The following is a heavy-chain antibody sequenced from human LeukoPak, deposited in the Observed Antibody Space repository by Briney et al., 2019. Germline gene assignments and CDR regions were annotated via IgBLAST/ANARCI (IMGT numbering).Heavy chain of an antibody. J-gene: IGHJ4*02. D-gene: IGHD5-12*01. CDR3: AREGYSGYDFDY. Sequence: ASQTLSLTCTVSGGSISSGNYYWSWIRQPAGKGLEWTGRIYISGSTNYNPSLKSRVTISIDTSTSKNQFSLKLSSVTAADTAVYYCAREGYSGYDFDYWGQGALVTVSS. CDR2: IYISGST. CDR1: GGSISSGNYY. V-gene: IGHV4-61*02.